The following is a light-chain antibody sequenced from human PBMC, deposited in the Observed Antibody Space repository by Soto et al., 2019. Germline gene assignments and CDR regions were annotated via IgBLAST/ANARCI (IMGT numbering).Light chain of an antibody. CDR3: QQYNDLVT. Sequence: VMTQSPVTLSVSPGERATLSCRASQSVSTNLAWYQHKPGQAPRFLIYGASTRATGIPARFSGSGSGTEFTLTISSLQSEDSAGYDCQQYNDLVTVGGGTKVEIK. CDR1: QSVSTN. J-gene: IGKJ4*01. V-gene: IGKV3-15*01. CDR2: GAS.